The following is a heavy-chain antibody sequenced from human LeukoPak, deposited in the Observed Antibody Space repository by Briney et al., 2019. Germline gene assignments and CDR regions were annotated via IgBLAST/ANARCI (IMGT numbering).Heavy chain of an antibody. CDR1: GFTFSTYA. CDR2: IGGSGDTT. J-gene: IGHJ4*02. Sequence: GGSLRLSCAASGFTFSTYAMSWVRQAPGKGLEWVSSIGGSGDTTYYADAVKGRFTISRDNSKNTLYLQTNSLRVDDTAVYYCVEDVVVIVAAKPGIWGQGTLVTVSS. V-gene: IGHV3-23*01. CDR3: VEDVVVIVAAKPGI. D-gene: IGHD2-15*01.